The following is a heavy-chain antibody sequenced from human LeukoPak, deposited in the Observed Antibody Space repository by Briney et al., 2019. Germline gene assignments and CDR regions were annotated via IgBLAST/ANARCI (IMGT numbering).Heavy chain of an antibody. Sequence: VGSLRLSCAASGFTFTNAWMSWVRQAPGKGLEWVGRVKGKADGGTKGYAATVKGRFNISRDDSSNTMYLQMSSLKTEDTAMYYCTTHILTGDFDYWGQGTLVTVSS. D-gene: IGHD7-27*01. V-gene: IGHV3-15*01. J-gene: IGHJ4*02. CDR1: GFTFTNAW. CDR3: TTHILTGDFDY. CDR2: VKGKADGGTK.